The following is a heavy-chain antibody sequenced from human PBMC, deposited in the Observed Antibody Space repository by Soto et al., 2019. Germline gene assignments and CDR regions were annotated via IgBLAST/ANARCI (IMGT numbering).Heavy chain of an antibody. D-gene: IGHD4-17*01. V-gene: IGHV4-34*01. CDR1: GGSFTGYY. CDR2: INYRGSS. CDR3: ASSKNYGDFIDY. Sequence: PSETLSLTCADYGGSFTGYYWTWFRQTPGKGLEWIGEINYRGSSYYNPSLESRISMAVDTSKNQFSLKLRSVTAADTAVYFCASSKNYGDFIDYWGQGTLVTVS. J-gene: IGHJ4*02.